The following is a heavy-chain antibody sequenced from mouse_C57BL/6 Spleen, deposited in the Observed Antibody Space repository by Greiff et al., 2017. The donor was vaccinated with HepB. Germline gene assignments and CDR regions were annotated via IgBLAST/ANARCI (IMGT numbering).Heavy chain of an antibody. J-gene: IGHJ4*01. CDR1: GYTFTSYW. CDR3: AMREFREYDDYYAMDY. V-gene: IGHV1-74*01. Sequence: QVQLQQPGAELVKPGASVKVSCKASGYTFTSYWMHWVKQRPGQGLEWIGRIHPSDSDTNYNQKFKGKATLTVDKSSSTAYMQLSSLTSEDSAVYYCAMREFREYDDYYAMDYWGQGTSVTVSS. D-gene: IGHD2-14*01. CDR2: IHPSDSDT.